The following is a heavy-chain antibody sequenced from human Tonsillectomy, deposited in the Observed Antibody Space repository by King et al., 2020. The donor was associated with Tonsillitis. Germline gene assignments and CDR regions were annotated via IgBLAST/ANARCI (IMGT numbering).Heavy chain of an antibody. D-gene: IGHD4-17*01. CDR2: ISGNGGIT. CDR3: AKDQGGFYGDYHFGY. J-gene: IGHJ4*02. Sequence: VQLVESGGGLVQPGGSLRLSCAASGFTFSSYAMSWVRQAPGKGLEWVSAISGNGGITYYADSVKGRFTSSRDNSKNTLYVQMNSLRGEDTAVYYCAKDQGGFYGDYHFGYWGQGTLVTVSS. V-gene: IGHV3-23*04. CDR1: GFTFSSYA.